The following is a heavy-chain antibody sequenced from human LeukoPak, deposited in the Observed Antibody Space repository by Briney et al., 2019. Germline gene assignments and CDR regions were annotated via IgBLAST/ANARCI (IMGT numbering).Heavy chain of an antibody. CDR3: ARDGVAAAGYYYYMDV. Sequence: HPGGSLRLSRAASGFTFSSYGMHWVRQAPGKGLEWVAVISYDGSNKYYADSVKGRFTISRDNAKNSLYLQMNSLRAEDTAVYYCARDGVAAAGYYYYMDVWGKGTTVTVSS. D-gene: IGHD6-13*01. CDR2: ISYDGSNK. J-gene: IGHJ6*03. V-gene: IGHV3-30*03. CDR1: GFTFSSYG.